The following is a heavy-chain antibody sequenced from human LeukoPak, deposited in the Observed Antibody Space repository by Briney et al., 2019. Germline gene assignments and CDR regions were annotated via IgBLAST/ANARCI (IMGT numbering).Heavy chain of an antibody. Sequence: GGSLRLSCEASGFTFSYAWMSWVRQAPGKELEWVGRIKSKTDGGTRDYAAPVKGRFTISRDDSKNTLYLQMNSLKTEDTAVYYCTTDWLTDYDFWSGYYQKYYFDYWGQGTLVTVSS. V-gene: IGHV3-15*01. J-gene: IGHJ4*02. CDR1: GFTFSYAW. D-gene: IGHD3-3*01. CDR2: IKSKTDGGTR. CDR3: TTDWLTDYDFWSGYYQKYYFDY.